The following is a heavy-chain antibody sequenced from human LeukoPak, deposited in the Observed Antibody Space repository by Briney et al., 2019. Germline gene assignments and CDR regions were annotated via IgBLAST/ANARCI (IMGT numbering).Heavy chain of an antibody. CDR3: ARHRGSGSSTEPLDY. CDR1: GYSFTNYW. CDR2: IYPGDSDT. Sequence: GESLKISCKGSGYSFTNYWIGWVRQMPGKGLEWRGIIYPGDSDTRYSPSFQGQVTISADKSISTAYLQWSSLKASDTAMYYCARHRGSGSSTEPLDYWGQGTLVTVSS. D-gene: IGHD1-26*01. J-gene: IGHJ4*02. V-gene: IGHV5-51*01.